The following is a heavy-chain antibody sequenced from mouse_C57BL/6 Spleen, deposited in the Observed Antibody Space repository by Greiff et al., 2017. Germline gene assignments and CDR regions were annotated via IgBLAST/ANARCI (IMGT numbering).Heavy chain of an antibody. J-gene: IGHJ4*01. V-gene: IGHV10-1*01. CDR1: GFSFNTYA. Sequence: EVHLVESGGGLVQPKGSLKLSCAASGFSFNTYAMNWVRQAPGKGLEWVARIRSKSNNYATYYADSVKDRFTISIDDSESMLYLQMNNLKTEDTAMYYCVRQRHYDDAMDYWGQGTSVTVSS. CDR3: VRQRHYDDAMDY. D-gene: IGHD2-4*01. CDR2: IRSKSNNYAT.